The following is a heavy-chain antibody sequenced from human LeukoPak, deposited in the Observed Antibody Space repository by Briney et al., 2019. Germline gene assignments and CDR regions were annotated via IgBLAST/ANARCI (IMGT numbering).Heavy chain of an antibody. CDR1: GFTLRSYD. V-gene: IGHV3-23*01. CDR2: TSGSGGNT. CDR3: AKEYSGYDFDY. D-gene: IGHD5-12*01. Sequence: GGSLRLSCAASGFTLRSYDMSWVRQAPGKGPEWVAATSGSGGNTYYADSVKGRFTISRDNSKNTLYLQMNSLRAEDTAVYYCAKEYSGYDFDYWGQGTLVTVSS. J-gene: IGHJ4*02.